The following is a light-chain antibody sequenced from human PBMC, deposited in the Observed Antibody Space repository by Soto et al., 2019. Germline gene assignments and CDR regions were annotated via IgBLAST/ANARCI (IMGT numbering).Light chain of an antibody. V-gene: IGKV3-20*01. J-gene: IGKJ1*01. Sequence: EIVFTQSPGTLSLSPGERATLSRRASQSLTNNYFAWYKQKPGRALRVLIDGASTRATGIPDRFSVIGSGTDFTLTIRRLEPEDVAVDDCQQYEAVVTFGQWTKVDIK. CDR2: GAS. CDR3: QQYEAVVT. CDR1: QSLTNNY.